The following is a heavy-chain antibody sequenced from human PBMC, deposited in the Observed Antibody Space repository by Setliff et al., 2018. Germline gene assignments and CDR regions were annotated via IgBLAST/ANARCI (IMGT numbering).Heavy chain of an antibody. V-gene: IGHV3-73*01. Sequence: GKSLKISCAASGFTFSRSAIHWVRQASGKGLEWVGRVRSRINNFATAYDASVKGRFIISRDDSKNTAYLQMNSLKTEDTAVYYCASDIHNDYDYFDYWGQGIQVTVSS. J-gene: IGHJ4*02. CDR1: GFTFSRSA. CDR3: ASDIHNDYDYFDY. CDR2: VRSRINNFAT. D-gene: IGHD4-17*01.